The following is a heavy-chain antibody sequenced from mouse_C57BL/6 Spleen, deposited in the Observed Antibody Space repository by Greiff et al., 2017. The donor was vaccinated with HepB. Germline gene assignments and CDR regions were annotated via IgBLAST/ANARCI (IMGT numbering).Heavy chain of an antibody. D-gene: IGHD1-1*01. V-gene: IGHV5-17*01. CDR2: ISSGSSTI. CDR1: GFTFSDYG. J-gene: IGHJ2*01. CDR3: ARHYYGGYYFDY. Sequence: EVKLMESGGGLVKPGGSLKLSCAASGFTFSDYGMHWVRQAPEKGLEWVAYISSGSSTIYYADTVKGRFTISRDNAKNTLFLQMTSLRSEDTAMYYCARHYYGGYYFDYWGQGTTLTVSS.